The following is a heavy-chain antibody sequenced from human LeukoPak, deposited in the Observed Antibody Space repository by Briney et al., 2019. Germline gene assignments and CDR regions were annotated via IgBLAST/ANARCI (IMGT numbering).Heavy chain of an antibody. CDR1: GFTFDDYG. J-gene: IGHJ5*02. CDR3: ARGAGTGFDP. D-gene: IGHD6-19*01. CDR2: INWNGGST. V-gene: IGHV3-20*04. Sequence: GGSLRLSWAAAGFTFDDYGMSWVRQAPGKGLEWVSGINWNGGSTGYADSVKGRFTISRDNAKNSLYLQMNSLRAGDTAVYYCARGAGTGFDPWGQGTLVTVSS.